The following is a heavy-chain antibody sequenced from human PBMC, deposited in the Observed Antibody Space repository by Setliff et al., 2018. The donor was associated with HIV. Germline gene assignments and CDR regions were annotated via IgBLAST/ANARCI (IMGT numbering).Heavy chain of an antibody. D-gene: IGHD2-2*01. Sequence: ASVKVSCKTSGFIFNDFGITWVRQAPGQGLEWMAWISLYNEYKYYAPNFLGRVTMSTDTSTNTVDLELRSLRADDTATYYCARTQYTSTWPGNYWGQGTLVTVSS. CDR2: ISLYNEYK. CDR3: ARTQYTSTWPGNY. CDR1: GFIFNDFG. J-gene: IGHJ4*02. V-gene: IGHV1-18*04.